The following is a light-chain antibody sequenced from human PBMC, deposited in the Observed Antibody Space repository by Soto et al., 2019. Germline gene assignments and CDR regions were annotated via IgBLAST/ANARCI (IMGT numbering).Light chain of an antibody. CDR1: QSVSTY. V-gene: IGKV3-11*01. Sequence: EIVLTQSPATLSLSPGERATLSCRASQSVSTYLAWFQQKPGQAPRLLIYDASNRATGIPARFSGSGSGTDFTLTISSLEPEDCAVYYCQQRYHWVTFGGGNNVEIK. CDR2: DAS. CDR3: QQRYHWVT. J-gene: IGKJ4*01.